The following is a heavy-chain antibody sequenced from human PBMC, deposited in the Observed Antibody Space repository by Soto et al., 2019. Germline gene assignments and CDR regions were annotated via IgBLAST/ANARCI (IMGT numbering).Heavy chain of an antibody. CDR1: GGSFSGYY. CDR2: INHSGST. V-gene: IGHV4-34*01. J-gene: IGHJ4*02. D-gene: IGHD5-12*01. Sequence: SETLSLTCAVSGGSFSGYYWSWIRQPPGKGLEWIGGINHSGSTNYNPSLKSRVTLSVDTSKSQFSLRLSSVTAADTAVYYCARELMERYSHGPRYFDYWGQGSLVTVSS. CDR3: ARELMERYSHGPRYFDY.